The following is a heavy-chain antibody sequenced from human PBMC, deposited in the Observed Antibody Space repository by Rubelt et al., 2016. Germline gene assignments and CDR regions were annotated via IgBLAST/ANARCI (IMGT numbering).Heavy chain of an antibody. J-gene: IGHJ3*02. V-gene: IGHV3-73*01. CDR3: TSSGWSDAFNI. CDR2: IKNKANSYAT. D-gene: IGHD6-19*01. CDR1: GFTFSGSA. Sequence: EVQLVESGGGLVQPGGSLKLSCAASGFTFSGSAMYWVRQASGKGLEWVGHIKNKANSYATTYAASVKGRFTISRDDSKNTAYLLMNSLKTEDTAMYYCTSSGWSDAFNIWGQGTMVTVSS.